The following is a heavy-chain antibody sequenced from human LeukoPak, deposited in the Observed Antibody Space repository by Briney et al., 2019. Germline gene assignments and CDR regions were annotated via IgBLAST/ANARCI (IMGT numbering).Heavy chain of an antibody. V-gene: IGHV1-18*01. Sequence: ASVKVSCKASGYTFTSYGISWVRQAPGQGLEWMGWISAYNGNTNYAQKLQGRVTMTTDTSTSTAYMELRSLRSEDTAVYYCATGLGNYYDSSGYSGDYWGQGTLVTVSS. CDR2: ISAYNGNT. J-gene: IGHJ4*02. D-gene: IGHD3-22*01. CDR3: ATGLGNYYDSSGYSGDY. CDR1: GYTFTSYG.